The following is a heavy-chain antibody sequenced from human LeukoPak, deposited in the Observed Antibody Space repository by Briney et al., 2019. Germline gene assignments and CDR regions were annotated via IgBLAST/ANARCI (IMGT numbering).Heavy chain of an antibody. Sequence: ASVKVSCKASGYTFTGYYMHWVRQAPGQGHEWMGRINPNSGGTNYAQKFQGRVTMTRDTSISTAYMELSRLRSDDTAVYYCARESWYFAFDIWGQGTMVTVSS. CDR1: GYTFTGYY. V-gene: IGHV1-2*06. CDR3: ARESWYFAFDI. D-gene: IGHD6-13*01. CDR2: INPNSGGT. J-gene: IGHJ3*02.